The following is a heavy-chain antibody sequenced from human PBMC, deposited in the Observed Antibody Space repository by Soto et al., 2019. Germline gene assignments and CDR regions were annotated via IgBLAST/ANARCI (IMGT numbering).Heavy chain of an antibody. CDR2: ISAYKGNT. CDR3: ARYILSGFYGNSYYYAMDV. CDR1: GYTFFSDG. D-gene: IGHD3-9*01. J-gene: IGHJ6*02. Sequence: QVQLVQSGAEVKKPGASVKVSCKASGYTFFSDGISRVRQAPGQGLEWMGWISAYKGNTIYAQNVQGRVTMTTDTSTSTAHMELRSLRSDDTAVYYCARYILSGFYGNSYYYAMDVWGQGTTVTVSS. V-gene: IGHV1-18*01.